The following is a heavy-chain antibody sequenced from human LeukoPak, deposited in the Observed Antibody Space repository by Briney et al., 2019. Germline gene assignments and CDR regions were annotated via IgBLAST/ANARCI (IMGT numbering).Heavy chain of an antibody. D-gene: IGHD1-7*01. CDR1: GFTFSSFW. V-gene: IGHV3-15*01. J-gene: IGHJ4*02. CDR3: TTEVRDWNYAYYFDY. Sequence: KPGGSLRLSCAASGFTFSSFWMTWVRQAPGKGLEWVGRIKSKTDGGTTDYAAPVKGRFTISRDDSKNTLYLQMNSLKTEDTAVYYCTTEVRDWNYAYYFDYWGQGTLVTVSS. CDR2: IKSKTDGGTT.